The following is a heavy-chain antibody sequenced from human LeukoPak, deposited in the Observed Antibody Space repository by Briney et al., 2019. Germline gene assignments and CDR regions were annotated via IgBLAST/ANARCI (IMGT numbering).Heavy chain of an antibody. Sequence: GGSLRLSCAASGFTFSSYAMSWVRQAPGKGLEWVSAISGSGGSTYYADSVKGRFTISGDNSKNTLYLQMNSLRAEDTAVYYCGVHSSGWYQSPLDYWGQGTLVTVSS. V-gene: IGHV3-23*01. CDR3: GVHSSGWYQSPLDY. CDR2: ISGSGGST. D-gene: IGHD6-19*01. CDR1: GFTFSSYA. J-gene: IGHJ4*02.